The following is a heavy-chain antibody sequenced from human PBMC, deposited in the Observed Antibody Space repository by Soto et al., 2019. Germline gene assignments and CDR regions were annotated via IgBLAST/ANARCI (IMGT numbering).Heavy chain of an antibody. Sequence: PSETLSLSCTVPGGSISRSSYYWGWIRQPPGKGLEWIGSIYYSGSTYYNPSLKSRVTISVDTSKNQFSLKLSSVTAADTAVYYCARGSVTPPSSFDYWGPGTLVTVSS. V-gene: IGHV4-39*01. D-gene: IGHD4-4*01. CDR1: GGSISRSSYY. J-gene: IGHJ4*02. CDR2: IYYSGST. CDR3: ARGSVTPPSSFDY.